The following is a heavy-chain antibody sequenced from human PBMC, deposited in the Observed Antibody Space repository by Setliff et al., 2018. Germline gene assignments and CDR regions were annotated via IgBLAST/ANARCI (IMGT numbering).Heavy chain of an antibody. J-gene: IGHJ5*02. CDR2: VNDSGSA. V-gene: IGHV4-34*01. CDR1: GGSFSGYF. Sequence: PSETLSLTCDVFGGSFSGYFWAWIRQSPGKGLEWIGDVNDSGSANYKPSLKSRLTISRDTSKNQLSLNLSSVTAADTAVYYCARGRYYGSGSYYLWGQGTLVTVSS. CDR3: ARGRYYGSGSYYL. D-gene: IGHD3-10*01.